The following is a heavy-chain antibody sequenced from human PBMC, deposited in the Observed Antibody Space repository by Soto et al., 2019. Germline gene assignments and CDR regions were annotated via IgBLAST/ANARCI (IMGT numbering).Heavy chain of an antibody. J-gene: IGHJ5*02. V-gene: IGHV3-23*01. CDR2: ISGSGGST. Sequence: GGSLRLSCAASGFTFSSYAMSWVRQAPGKGLEWVSAISGSGGSTYYADSVKGRFTISRDNSKNTLYLQMNSLRAEDTAVYYCASSRWYGSGIVWFDPWGQGTLGTVSS. CDR1: GFTFSSYA. CDR3: ASSRWYGSGIVWFDP. D-gene: IGHD3-10*01.